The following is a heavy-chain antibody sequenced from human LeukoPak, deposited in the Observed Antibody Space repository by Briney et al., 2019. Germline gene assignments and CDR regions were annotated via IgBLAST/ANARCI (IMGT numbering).Heavy chain of an antibody. Sequence: PGGSLRLSCAASGFTFSSYSLNWVRQAPGKGLEWVSYISSSSITIYYADSVKGRFTISRDNAKNSLHLQMNSLRDEDTAVYYCARWDTSHFDYWGQGTLVTVSS. V-gene: IGHV3-48*02. J-gene: IGHJ4*02. D-gene: IGHD5-18*01. CDR1: GFTFSSYS. CDR3: ARWDTSHFDY. CDR2: ISSSSITI.